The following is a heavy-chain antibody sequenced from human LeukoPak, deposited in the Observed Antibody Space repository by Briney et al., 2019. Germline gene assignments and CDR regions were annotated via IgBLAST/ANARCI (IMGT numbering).Heavy chain of an antibody. CDR1: GGSFSGYY. V-gene: IGHV4-34*01. CDR3: AREGRYFDWSTPHYYYYYMDV. D-gene: IGHD3-9*01. CDR2: INHSGST. J-gene: IGHJ6*03. Sequence: SETLSLTSAVYGGSFSGYYWSWIRQPPGKGLEWIGEINHSGSTNYNPSLKSRVTISVDTSKNQFSLKLSSVSAADTAVYYCAREGRYFDWSTPHYYYYYMDVWGKGTTVTVSS.